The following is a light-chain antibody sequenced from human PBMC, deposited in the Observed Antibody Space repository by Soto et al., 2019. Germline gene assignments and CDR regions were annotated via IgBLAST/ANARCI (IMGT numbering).Light chain of an antibody. J-gene: IGLJ1*01. V-gene: IGLV2-14*01. Sequence: QSALIQPASVSGSPGQSITISCTGTSSDVGGYNYVSWFQLHPGKAPRLIIYEVINRPSGVSNRFSGSKSGNTASLTISGLQAEDEADYYCTSYTSSIAWVFGSGTKLTVL. CDR1: SSDVGGYNY. CDR2: EVI. CDR3: TSYTSSIAWV.